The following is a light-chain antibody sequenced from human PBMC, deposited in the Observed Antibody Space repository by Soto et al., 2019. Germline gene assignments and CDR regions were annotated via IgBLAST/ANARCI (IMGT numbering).Light chain of an antibody. J-gene: IGKJ4*01. CDR3: QQYSSLPLT. Sequence: DIMMTQSPDSLAVSLGETATIHCKASQSLLDTSSNVNFLAWYQQKPLQPPSLLFYWGSTRESGVPGRFSVSGSGTDFTLTINYLQAEDVAVYYCQQYSSLPLTFGGGTRVEI. CDR1: QSLLDTSSNVNF. CDR2: WGS. V-gene: IGKV4-1*01.